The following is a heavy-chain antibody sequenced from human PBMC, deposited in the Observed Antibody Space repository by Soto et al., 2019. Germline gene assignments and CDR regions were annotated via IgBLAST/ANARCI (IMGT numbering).Heavy chain of an antibody. D-gene: IGHD3-3*01. Sequence: GESLKISCKGSGYSFTSYWIGWVRQMPGKGLEWMGIIYPGDSDTRYSPSFQGQVTISADKSISTAYLQWSSLKASDTAMYYCASGRERITIFGVAPYYFDYWGQGTLVTVSS. CDR1: GYSFTSYW. CDR3: ASGRERITIFGVAPYYFDY. J-gene: IGHJ4*02. V-gene: IGHV5-51*01. CDR2: IYPGDSDT.